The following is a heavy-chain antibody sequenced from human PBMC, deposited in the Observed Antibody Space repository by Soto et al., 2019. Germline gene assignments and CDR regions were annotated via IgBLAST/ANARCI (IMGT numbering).Heavy chain of an antibody. CDR2: IYYSGST. D-gene: IGHD1-26*01. CDR3: ARVRSGDFDY. V-gene: IGHV4-59*01. CDR1: GGSISSYY. Sequence: LSLTCTVSGGSISSYYWSWIRQPPGKGLEWIGYIYYSGSTNYNPSLKSRVTISVDTSKNQFSLKLSSVTAADTAVYYCARVRSGDFDYWGQGTLVTVSS. J-gene: IGHJ4*02.